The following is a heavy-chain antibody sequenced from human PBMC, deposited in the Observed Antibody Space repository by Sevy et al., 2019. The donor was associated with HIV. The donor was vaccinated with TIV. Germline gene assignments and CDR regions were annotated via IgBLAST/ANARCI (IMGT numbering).Heavy chain of an antibody. Sequence: GGSLRLSYTASEFTFSDYAMHWVRQTPGKGLEWVAIVSDDGIKDDYADSVKGRFAISRDNSRNTLYLQMNSLTPDDTAVYFCVKEATAHRKIRFCFGDNCFYNWFDIWGQGVLVTVSS. V-gene: IGHV3-30*09. CDR3: VKEATAHRKIRFCFGDNCFYNWFDI. CDR2: VSDDGIKD. CDR1: EFTFSDYA. D-gene: IGHD1-1*01. J-gene: IGHJ5*02.